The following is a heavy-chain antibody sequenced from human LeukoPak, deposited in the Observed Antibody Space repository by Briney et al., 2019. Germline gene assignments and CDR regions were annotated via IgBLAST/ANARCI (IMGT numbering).Heavy chain of an antibody. J-gene: IGHJ5*02. CDR2: IYYSVST. D-gene: IGHD3-3*01. CDR1: GGSISSSNYY. Sequence: PSETLSLTCTVSGGSISSSNYYWGWIRQPPGKSLEWIGSIYYSVSTYYNPSLKSRVTISVDTSKNQFSLNRSCVTAAETGVYYCGRRGGDFWSGYLNWFDPWGQGTLVSVSS. V-gene: IGHV4-39*01. CDR3: GRRGGDFWSGYLNWFDP.